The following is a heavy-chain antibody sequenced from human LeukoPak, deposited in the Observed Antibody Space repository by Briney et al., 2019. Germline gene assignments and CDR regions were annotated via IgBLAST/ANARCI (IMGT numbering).Heavy chain of an antibody. D-gene: IGHD3-10*01. Sequence: SGGSLRLSCAGSGFTFSSYWMIWVRHAPGKGVVYVSHMNTDGGTTNYVDSVKGRFTISRDNAKNTLYLQMDSLRAEDTAVYYCGRDNTGSVDYWGQGTLVTVSS. V-gene: IGHV3-74*01. CDR3: GRDNTGSVDY. CDR1: GFTFSSYW. CDR2: MNTDGGTT. J-gene: IGHJ4*02.